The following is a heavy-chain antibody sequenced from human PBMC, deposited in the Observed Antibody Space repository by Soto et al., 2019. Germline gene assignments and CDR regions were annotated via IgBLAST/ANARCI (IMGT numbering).Heavy chain of an antibody. V-gene: IGHV1-69*13. J-gene: IGHJ6*02. Sequence: ASVKVTCKDSGGALSSYAISWVRQAPGQGLEWMGGIIPIFGTANYAQKFQGRVTITADESTSTAYMELSSLRSEDTAVYYCATPLGYSSGWTSVRGMDVWGQGTTVTVSS. CDR2: IIPIFGTA. D-gene: IGHD6-19*01. CDR1: GGALSSYA. CDR3: ATPLGYSSGWTSVRGMDV.